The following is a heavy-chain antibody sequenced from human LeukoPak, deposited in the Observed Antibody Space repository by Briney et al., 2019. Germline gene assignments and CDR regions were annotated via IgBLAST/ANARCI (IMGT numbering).Heavy chain of an antibody. V-gene: IGHV4-34*01. CDR3: ARGQYYDFWGGYSGSNWFDP. Sequence: PSETLSLTCAVYGGSFSGYYWSWIRQPPGKGLEWIGEINHSGSTNYNPSLKSRVTISVDTSKNQFSLKLSSVTAADTAVYYCARGQYYDFWGGYSGSNWFDPWGQGTLVTVSS. CDR2: INHSGST. CDR1: GGSFSGYY. J-gene: IGHJ5*02. D-gene: IGHD3-3*01.